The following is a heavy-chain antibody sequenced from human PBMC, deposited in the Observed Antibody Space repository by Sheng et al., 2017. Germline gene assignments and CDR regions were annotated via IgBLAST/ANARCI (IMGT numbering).Heavy chain of an antibody. D-gene: IGHD3-16*01. V-gene: IGHV3-21*01. Sequence: EVQLVESGGGLVKPGGSLRLSCAASGFTFSSYSMNWVRQAPGKGLEWVSSISSSSSYIYYADSVKGRFTISRDNAKNSLYLQMNSLRAEDTAVYYCARDREMATNLGFDYWGQGTLVTVSS. CDR1: GFTFSSYS. J-gene: IGHJ4*02. CDR2: ISSSSSYI. CDR3: ARDREMATNLGFDY.